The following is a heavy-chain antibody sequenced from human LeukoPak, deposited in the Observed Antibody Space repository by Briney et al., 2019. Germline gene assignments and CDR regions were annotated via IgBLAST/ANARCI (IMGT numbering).Heavy chain of an antibody. D-gene: IGHD5-18*01. CDR1: GFTFTSYS. CDR2: TSDRGDYT. Sequence: GGSLRLSCAASGFTFTSYSMSWVRQAPGKGLEWVSGTSDRGDYTYYADSVKGRFTISRDNSKNTLYLQMNSLRAEDTAVYYCAKEGNTAMVKFSWFDPWGQGTLVTVSS. V-gene: IGHV3-23*01. J-gene: IGHJ5*02. CDR3: AKEGNTAMVKFSWFDP.